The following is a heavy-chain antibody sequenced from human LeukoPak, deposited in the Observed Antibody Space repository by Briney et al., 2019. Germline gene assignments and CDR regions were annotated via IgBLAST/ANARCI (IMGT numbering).Heavy chain of an antibody. J-gene: IGHJ4*02. CDR3: ARTKVLPDYYDNSGGFDY. V-gene: IGHV4-59*01. Sequence: SETLSLTCTVSGGSISSYYWNWIRQPPGKGLEWIGYIYYSGSTNYNPSLKSRVTISVDTSKNQFSLKLSSVTAADTAVYYCARTKVLPDYYDNSGGFDYWGQGTLVTVSS. CDR2: IYYSGST. D-gene: IGHD3-22*01. CDR1: GGSISSYY.